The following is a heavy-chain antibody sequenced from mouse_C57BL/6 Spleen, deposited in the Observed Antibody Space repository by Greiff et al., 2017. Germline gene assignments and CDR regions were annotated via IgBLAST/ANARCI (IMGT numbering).Heavy chain of an antibody. Sequence: QVQLQQSGAELVRPGASVTLSCKASGYTFTDYEMHWVKQTPVHGLEWIGAIDPETGGTAYNQKFKGKARRTADKSSSTAYMELRSLTSEDSAVYYCTRGVYSSVYAMDYWGQGTSVTVSS. CDR3: TRGVYSSVYAMDY. D-gene: IGHD2-5*01. V-gene: IGHV1-15*01. CDR1: GYTFTDYE. CDR2: IDPETGGT. J-gene: IGHJ4*01.